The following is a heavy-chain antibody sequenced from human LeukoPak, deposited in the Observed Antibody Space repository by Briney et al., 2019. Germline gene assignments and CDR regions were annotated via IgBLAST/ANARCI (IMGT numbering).Heavy chain of an antibody. J-gene: IGHJ5*02. D-gene: IGHD3-9*01. V-gene: IGHV3-7*01. CDR1: GFTFSSYW. Sequence: GGSLRLSCAASGFTFSSYWMSWVRQAPEKGLEWVANIKQDGSEKYYVDSVKGRFTISRDNAKNSLYLQMNSLRAEDTAVYYCARAYYDILTSPVEEGWFDPWGQGTLVTVSS. CDR2: IKQDGSEK. CDR3: ARAYYDILTSPVEEGWFDP.